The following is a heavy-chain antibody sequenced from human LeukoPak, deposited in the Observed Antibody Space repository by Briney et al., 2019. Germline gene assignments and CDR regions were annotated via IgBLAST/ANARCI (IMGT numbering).Heavy chain of an antibody. CDR3: ARTYSSSWYEYYFDY. CDR1: GGSISSHY. V-gene: IGHV4-59*11. CDR2: IYYSGST. Sequence: SETLSLTCTVSGGSISSHYWSWIRQPPGKGLERSGYIYYSGSTNYNPSLQSRVTISVDTSKNQFSLKLSSVTAADTAVYYCARTYSSSWYEYYFDYWGQGTLVTVSS. D-gene: IGHD6-13*01. J-gene: IGHJ4*02.